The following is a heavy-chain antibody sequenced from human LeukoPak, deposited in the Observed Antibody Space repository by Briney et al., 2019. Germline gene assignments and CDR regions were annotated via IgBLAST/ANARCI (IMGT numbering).Heavy chain of an antibody. Sequence: SETLSLTCTVSGGSISSYYWSWIRQPPGKRLEWIGSIYHSGSTNYGPSLKSRVTILIDTSKTQFSLKVRSVTAADTAVYYCAREYSSSWGLNYYYMDVWGKGTTVTVSS. V-gene: IGHV4-59*01. CDR1: GGSISSYY. CDR2: IYHSGST. D-gene: IGHD6-13*01. J-gene: IGHJ6*03. CDR3: AREYSSSWGLNYYYMDV.